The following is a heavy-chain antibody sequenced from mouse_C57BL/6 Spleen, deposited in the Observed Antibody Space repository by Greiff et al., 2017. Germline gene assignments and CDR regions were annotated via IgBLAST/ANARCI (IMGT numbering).Heavy chain of an antibody. J-gene: IGHJ2*01. V-gene: IGHV1-52*01. CDR3: ASDPLGY. CDR2: IDPSDSET. Sequence: VQLQQSGAELVRPGSSVKLSCKASGYTFTSYWMHWVKQRPIQGLEWIGNIDPSDSETNYNQKFKDKATLTVDKSSSTAYIQLSSLTSEDSSVCSCASDPLGYWGQGTTLTVSS. CDR1: GYTFTSYW.